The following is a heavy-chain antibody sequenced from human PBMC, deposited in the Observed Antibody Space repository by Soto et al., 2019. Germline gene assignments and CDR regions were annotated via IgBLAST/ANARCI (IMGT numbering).Heavy chain of an antibody. V-gene: IGHV1-69*01. CDR1: GGSFSSNP. D-gene: IGHD5-18*01. J-gene: IGHJ4*02. CDR2: IIPIFATV. Sequence: QVQLVQSGSEVKKPGSSVKVSCKASGGSFSSNPISWVRQAPGQGLEWMAGIIPIFATVHYAQKFQGRVTITADESTSTAYMELTSLRSEDTAVYFCARGGRGYSLAPRYDFDYWGQGTLVTVSS. CDR3: ARGGRGYSLAPRYDFDY.